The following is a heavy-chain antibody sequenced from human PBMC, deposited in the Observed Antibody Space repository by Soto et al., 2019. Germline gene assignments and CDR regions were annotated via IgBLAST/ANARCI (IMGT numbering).Heavy chain of an antibody. V-gene: IGHV1-69*01. CDR1: GGTFSSYA. CDR2: IIPIFGTA. D-gene: IGHD6-13*01. Sequence: QVQLVQSGAEVKKPGSSVKVSCKASGGTFSSYAISWVRQAPGQGLEWMGGIIPIFGTANYAQKFQGRVTITAEQTPRKAYLELSSLRSEDKAGYYCARGGIAAAGLHFEYWGQGTLVTVSS. CDR3: ARGGIAAAGLHFEY. J-gene: IGHJ4*02.